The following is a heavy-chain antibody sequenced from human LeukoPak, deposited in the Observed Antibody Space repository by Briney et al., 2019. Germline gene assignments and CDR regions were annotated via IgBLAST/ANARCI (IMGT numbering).Heavy chain of an antibody. CDR1: GVSISSYY. Sequence: SETLSLTCTVSGVSISSYYWSWIRQPPGKGLEWIGYIHYSGTTNYNTSLKSRVSISVDTPKSQVSLKLSSATAADTAVYYCATQYTTPDAFDIWGQGTMVTVSS. V-gene: IGHV4-59*08. CDR3: ATQYTTPDAFDI. CDR2: IHYSGTT. D-gene: IGHD1-1*01. J-gene: IGHJ3*02.